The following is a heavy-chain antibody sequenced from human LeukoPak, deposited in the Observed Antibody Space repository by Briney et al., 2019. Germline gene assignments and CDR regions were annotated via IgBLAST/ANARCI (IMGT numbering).Heavy chain of an antibody. Sequence: ASETLSLTCAVYGGSFSGYYWSWIRQPPGKGLEWIGEINHSGSTNYNPSLKSRVTISVDTSKNQFSLKLSSVTAADTAVYYCARVPTNYWGQGTLVTVSS. CDR2: INHSGST. V-gene: IGHV4-34*01. D-gene: IGHD1-1*01. CDR3: ARVPTNY. J-gene: IGHJ4*02. CDR1: GGSFSGYY.